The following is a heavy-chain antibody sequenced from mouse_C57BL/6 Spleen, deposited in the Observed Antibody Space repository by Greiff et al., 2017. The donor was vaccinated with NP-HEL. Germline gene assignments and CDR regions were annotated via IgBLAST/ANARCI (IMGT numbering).Heavy chain of an antibody. D-gene: IGHD2-1*01. J-gene: IGHJ4*01. CDR3: ARGYGKGYAMDY. CDR1: GYTFTSYW. Sequence: QVQLKQPGAELVMPGASVKLSCKASGYTFTSYWMHWVKQRPGQGLEWIGEIDPSDSYTNYNQKFKGKSTLTVDKSSSTAYMQLSSLTSEDSAVYYCARGYGKGYAMDYWGQGTSVTVSS. V-gene: IGHV1-69*01. CDR2: IDPSDSYT.